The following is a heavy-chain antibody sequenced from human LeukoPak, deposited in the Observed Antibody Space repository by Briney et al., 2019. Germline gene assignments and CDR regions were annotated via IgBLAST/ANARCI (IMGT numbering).Heavy chain of an antibody. Sequence: SETLSLTCAVYGGSFSGYYWSWLRQPPGKGLEWIGEINHSGSTNYNPSLKSRVTISVDTSKNQFSLKLSSVTAADTAVYYCARHTRRGGFGSYRKGNFDYWGQGTLVTVSS. CDR1: GGSFSGYY. CDR3: ARHTRRGGFGSYRKGNFDY. V-gene: IGHV4-34*01. CDR2: INHSGST. D-gene: IGHD1-26*01. J-gene: IGHJ4*02.